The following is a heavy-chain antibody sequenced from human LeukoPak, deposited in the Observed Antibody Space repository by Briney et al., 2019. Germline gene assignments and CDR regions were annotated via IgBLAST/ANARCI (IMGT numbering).Heavy chain of an antibody. V-gene: IGHV4-39*01. CDR1: GSSMRSGGYY. J-gene: IGHJ4*02. Sequence: PSETLSLTCSVSGSSMRSGGYYWLWIRQPPGRELGWIGSIYYSGDTYYNPSLKSRVTISVDTSKNQFSLKLSSVTAADTAVYYCARHLAFFEAVDPPDYWGQGTLVTVSS. D-gene: IGHD3-3*01. CDR3: ARHLAFFEAVDPPDY. CDR2: IYYSGDT.